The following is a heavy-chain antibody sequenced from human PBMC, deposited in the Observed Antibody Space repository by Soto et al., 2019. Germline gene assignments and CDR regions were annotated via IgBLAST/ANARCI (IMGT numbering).Heavy chain of an antibody. CDR1: GFTFDDYA. V-gene: IGHV3-9*01. CDR2: ISWNSGSI. J-gene: IGHJ4*02. Sequence: EVQLVESGGGLVQPGRSLRLSCTASGFTFDDYAMHWVRQAPGKGLEWVSGISWNSGSIGYADSVKGRFTISRDNAKNSLYLQMNRLRTEDTALYYCAKDMTGYYGSGSLFDYWGQGTLVTVSS. D-gene: IGHD3-10*01. CDR3: AKDMTGYYGSGSLFDY.